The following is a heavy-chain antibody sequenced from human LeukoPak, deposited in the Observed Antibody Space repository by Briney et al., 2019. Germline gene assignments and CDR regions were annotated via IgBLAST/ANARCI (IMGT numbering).Heavy chain of an antibody. Sequence: GGSLILSCAASGFTFSSYAMNWVRQAPGKGLEWVSVISGSGGSTYYADSVKGRFSISRDNAKNTLYLQMNSLRAEDTAVYYCARDLDGYRSGNGAWGQGTLVTVSS. CDR1: GFTFSSYA. D-gene: IGHD5-12*01. J-gene: IGHJ5*02. CDR3: ARDLDGYRSGNGA. V-gene: IGHV3-23*01. CDR2: ISGSGGST.